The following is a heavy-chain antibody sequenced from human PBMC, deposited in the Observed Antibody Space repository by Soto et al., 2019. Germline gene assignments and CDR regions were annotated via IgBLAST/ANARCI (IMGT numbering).Heavy chain of an antibody. Sequence: GGSLRLSCAASGFTFSTYSMNWVRQAPGKGLEWVSYISSGSSPIYYADSVKGRFTISRDNAKNSLYLQMNSLRAEDTAVYYCARGASSGMDVWGQGTTVTVSS. CDR1: GFTFSTYS. D-gene: IGHD6-6*01. V-gene: IGHV3-48*01. CDR3: ARGASSGMDV. CDR2: ISSGSSPI. J-gene: IGHJ6*02.